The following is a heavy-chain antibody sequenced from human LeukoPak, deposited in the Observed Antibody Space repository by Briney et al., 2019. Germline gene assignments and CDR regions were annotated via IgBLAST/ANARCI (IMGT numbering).Heavy chain of an antibody. CDR3: ARHRPAAAGTGFDY. J-gene: IGHJ4*02. D-gene: IGHD6-13*01. CDR2: IYPGDSDA. CDR1: GYSFTTYW. Sequence: GESLKISCKGAGYSFTTYWIGWVRQMPGKGLEWMGIIYPGDSDARYSPSFQGQVTISADKSISTAYLQWSSLKASDAAMYYCARHRPAAAGTGFDYWGQGTLVTVSS. V-gene: IGHV5-51*01.